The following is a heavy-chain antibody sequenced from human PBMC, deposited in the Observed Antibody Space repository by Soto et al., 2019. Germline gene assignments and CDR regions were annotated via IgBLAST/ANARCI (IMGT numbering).Heavy chain of an antibody. CDR2: INSDATTT. Sequence: EVHLVESGGGLVQPGGSLRLSCAASGFTFSTYWMHWVRQVPGKGLLWVSRINSDATTTTYADSVQGRFTISRDNAKDTLFLQMDSLRVEDTALYYCARVTYGVNIYLDLWGRGTLVTVSS. CDR1: GFTFSTYW. V-gene: IGHV3-74*01. CDR3: ARVTYGVNIYLDL. J-gene: IGHJ2*01. D-gene: IGHD4-17*01.